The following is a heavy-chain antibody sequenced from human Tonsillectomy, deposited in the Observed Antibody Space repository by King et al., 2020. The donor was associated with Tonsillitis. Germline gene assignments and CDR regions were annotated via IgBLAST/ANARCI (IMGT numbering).Heavy chain of an antibody. D-gene: IGHD3-22*01. CDR2: ISSSSSYI. CDR1: GFTFSSYS. J-gene: IGHJ4*02. V-gene: IGHV3-21*01. CDR3: AGVGPPDISGFTNSQDY. Sequence: QLVPSGGGLVKPGGSLRLSCAASGFTFSSYSMNWVRQAPGKGLEWVSSISSSSSYIYYADSVKGRFTISRDNAKNSLYLQMNSLRAEDTTVYYCAGVGPPDISGFTNSQDYWGQGTLVTVSS.